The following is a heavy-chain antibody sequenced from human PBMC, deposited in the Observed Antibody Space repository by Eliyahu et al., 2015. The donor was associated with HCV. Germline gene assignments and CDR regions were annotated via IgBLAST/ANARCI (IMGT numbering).Heavy chain of an antibody. J-gene: IGHJ4*02. CDR3: ARAPVGSTSLDY. V-gene: IGHV7-4-1*02. CDR1: GYRFTKYX. CDR2: INTDTGKP. D-gene: IGHD1-26*01. Sequence: QVQLVQSGSELKKPGASVXLSXKXSGYRFTKYXMNWVRQAPGQGLEWMGWINTDTGKPAFAQGFTGRFVFSLDTSVNTAYLQISSLKAEDTAIYYCARAPVGSTSLDYWGPGTLVTVSS.